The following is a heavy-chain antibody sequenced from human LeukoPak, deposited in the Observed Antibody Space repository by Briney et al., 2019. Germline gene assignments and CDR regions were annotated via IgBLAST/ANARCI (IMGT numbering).Heavy chain of an antibody. CDR3: ARVRIGFDP. D-gene: IGHD1-14*01. J-gene: IGHJ5*02. CDR2: ISGSGGNT. V-gene: IGHV3-23*01. Sequence: GGSLRLSCAASGFTFNTYAMTWVRQAPGKGLEWVSAISGSGGNTYYADSVKGRFTIFRDNSKNTLYLQMNSLRAEDTAVYYCARVRIGFDPWGQGTLVTVSS. CDR1: GFTFNTYA.